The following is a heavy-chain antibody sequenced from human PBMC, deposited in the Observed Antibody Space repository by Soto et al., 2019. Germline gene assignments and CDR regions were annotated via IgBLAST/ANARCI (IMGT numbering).Heavy chain of an antibody. J-gene: IGHJ6*02. CDR1: GGTFSSYA. CDR3: ARDGRKGGTGGGMDV. Sequence: QVQLVQSGAEVKKPGSSVKVSCKASGGTFSSYAISWVRQAPGQGLEWMGGIIPIFGTANYAQKFQGRVTISADEATSTAYMELSSMRSEDTAVYYCARDGRKGGTGGGMDVWGQGTTVTVSS. V-gene: IGHV1-69*01. D-gene: IGHD1-1*01. CDR2: IIPIFGTA.